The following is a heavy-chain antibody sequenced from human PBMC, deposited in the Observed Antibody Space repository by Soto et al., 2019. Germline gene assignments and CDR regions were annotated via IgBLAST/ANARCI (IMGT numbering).Heavy chain of an antibody. CDR1: GYTFTGQY. CDR3: ARDRGNMVAIFHHYYGMDV. Sequence: ASVKVSCKASGYTFTGQYMHWVRQAPGQGLEWMGWINPDSGNTKYAQKFQGRVTMTRDTSISTVYMELSRLKSDDTAVYYCARDRGNMVAIFHHYYGMDVWGQGTTVTVSS. J-gene: IGHJ6*02. CDR2: INPDSGNT. V-gene: IGHV1-2*02. D-gene: IGHD3-3*02.